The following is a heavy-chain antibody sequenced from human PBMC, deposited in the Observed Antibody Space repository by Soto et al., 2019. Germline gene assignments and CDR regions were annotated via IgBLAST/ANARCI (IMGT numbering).Heavy chain of an antibody. CDR3: ARRSNWNYAFDP. CDR2: IYYSGIT. Sequence: SETLSLTCTVSGGSISSSSFYWGWIRQPPGKALEWIASIYYSGITYYNPSLKRRLTISVKTSKNPFSLKLTSVTAADTAVYYCARRSNWNYAFDPWGQGTLVTVSS. J-gene: IGHJ5*02. V-gene: IGHV4-39*01. D-gene: IGHD1-7*01. CDR1: GGSISSSSFY.